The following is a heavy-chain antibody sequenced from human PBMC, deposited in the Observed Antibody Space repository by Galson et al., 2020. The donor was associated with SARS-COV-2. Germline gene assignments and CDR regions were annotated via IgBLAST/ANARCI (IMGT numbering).Heavy chain of an antibody. CDR2: INPNTGAT. Sequence: ASVKVSCKASGYTFIGHFIHWVKQAPGQGLEWMGWINPNTGATHYVQKFQGSLTMTRDTSISTLYMELDSLTHDDTAVYYCARENADYDDSTGYWDGYWGQGTLVTVSS. CDR1: GYTFIGHF. CDR3: ARENADYDDSTGYWDGY. V-gene: IGHV1-2*02. J-gene: IGHJ4*02. D-gene: IGHD3-22*01.